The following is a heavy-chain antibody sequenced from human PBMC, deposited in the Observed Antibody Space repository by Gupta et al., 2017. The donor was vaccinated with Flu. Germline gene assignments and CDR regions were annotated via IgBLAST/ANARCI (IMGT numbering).Heavy chain of an antibody. CDR3: AKAMAATGPFDY. CDR2: ISYDSTNK. J-gene: IGHJ4*02. D-gene: IGHD1-1*01. Sequence: QVQLVESGGGVVQPGRSLRLSCAASGFRFSSLAMHWVRQAPGKGLEWVAGISYDSTNKYYADSVKGRLTISRDNSKNTLYLQMNSLRGEDTAVYYCAKAMAATGPFDYWGRGTLVTVSS. CDR1: GFRFSSLA. V-gene: IGHV3-30*04.